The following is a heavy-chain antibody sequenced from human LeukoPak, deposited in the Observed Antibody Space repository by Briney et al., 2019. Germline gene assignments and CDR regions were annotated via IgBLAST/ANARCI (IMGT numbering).Heavy chain of an antibody. CDR1: GYTFTGYY. V-gene: IGHV1-2*04. D-gene: IGHD3-3*01. Sequence: ASVKVSCKASGYTFTGYYMHWVRQAPGQGLEWMGWINPNSGGTNYAQKFQGWVTMTRDTSISTAYMELSRLRSEDTAVYYCARHLYHDDFWSGYIDYWGQGSLLTISS. CDR2: INPNSGGT. J-gene: IGHJ4*02. CDR3: ARHLYHDDFWSGYIDY.